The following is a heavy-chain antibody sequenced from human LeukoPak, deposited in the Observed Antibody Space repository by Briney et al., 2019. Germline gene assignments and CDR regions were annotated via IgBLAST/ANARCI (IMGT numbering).Heavy chain of an antibody. D-gene: IGHD5-18*01. V-gene: IGHV4-59*08. CDR3: ARPAVGYSYAYDY. CDR2: IYYSGST. Sequence: PSETLSLTCAVYGENFSTYHYSWIRQSPGKGLEWIGYIYYSGSTNYNPSLKSRVTISVDTSKNQFSLKLSSVTAADTAVYYCARPAVGYSYAYDYWGQGTLVTVSS. J-gene: IGHJ4*02. CDR1: GENFSTYH.